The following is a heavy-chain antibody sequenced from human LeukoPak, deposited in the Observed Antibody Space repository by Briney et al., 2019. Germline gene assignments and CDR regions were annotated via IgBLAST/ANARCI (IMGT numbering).Heavy chain of an antibody. V-gene: IGHV3-23*01. D-gene: IGHD1-26*01. CDR1: GFTFSSYA. J-gene: IGHJ4*02. CDR3: AKLIRYVKRSYYFDY. CDR2: ISGSGGST. Sequence: GGSLRLSCAASGFTFSSYAMSWVRQAPGKGLGWVSAISGSGGSTYYADSVKGRFTISRDNSKNTLYLQMNSLRAEDTAVYYCAKLIRYVKRSYYFDYWGQGTLVTVSS.